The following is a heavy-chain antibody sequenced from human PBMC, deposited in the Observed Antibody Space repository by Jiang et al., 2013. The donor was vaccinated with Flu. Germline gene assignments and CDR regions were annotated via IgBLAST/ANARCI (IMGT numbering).Heavy chain of an antibody. Sequence: VQLLESGGGLVQPGRSLRLSCAASGFTFDDYAMHWVRQAPGKGLEWVSGISWNSGSIGYADSVKGRFTISRDNAKNSLYLQMNSLRAEDTALYYCAKDYDSSGYYWYFQHWGQGTLVTVSS. V-gene: IGHV3-9*01. CDR3: AKDYDSSGYYWYFQH. J-gene: IGHJ1*01. CDR1: GFTFDDYA. D-gene: IGHD3-22*01. CDR2: ISWNSGSI.